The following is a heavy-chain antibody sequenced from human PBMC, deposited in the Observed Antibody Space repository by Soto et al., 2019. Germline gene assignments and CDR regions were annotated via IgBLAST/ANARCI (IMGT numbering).Heavy chain of an antibody. CDR2: INHSGST. V-gene: IGHV4-34*01. D-gene: IGHD3-10*01. J-gene: IGHJ4*02. CDR1: GGSFSGYY. CDR3: AREAYYYGSGSLDY. Sequence: SETLSLTCAVYGGSFSGYYWSWIRQPPGRGLEWIGEINHSGSTNYNPSLKSRVTISVDTSKNQFSLKLSSVTAADTAVYYCAREAYYYGSGSLDYWGQGTLVTVSS.